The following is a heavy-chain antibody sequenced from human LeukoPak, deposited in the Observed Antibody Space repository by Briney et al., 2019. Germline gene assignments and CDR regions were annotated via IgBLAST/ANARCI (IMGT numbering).Heavy chain of an antibody. J-gene: IGHJ4*01. CDR3: AKGGLIQLMLGRFEY. V-gene: IGHV3-30*04. CDR1: GFTFSSYA. Sequence: GGSLRLSCAASGFTFSSYAMHWVRQAPGKGLEWVAVISYDGSNKYYADSVKGRFTISRDNSKNTLYLQMNSLRAEDTAVYYCAKGGLIQLMLGRFEYWGPGNLVNVSS. CDR2: ISYDGSNK. D-gene: IGHD5-18*01.